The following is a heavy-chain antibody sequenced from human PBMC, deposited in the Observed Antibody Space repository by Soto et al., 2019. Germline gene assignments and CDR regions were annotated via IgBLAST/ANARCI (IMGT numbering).Heavy chain of an antibody. V-gene: IGHV3-7*03. D-gene: IGHD3-16*01. CDR1: GFTFSSYW. Sequence: GGSLRLSCAASGFTFSSYWMSWVRQAPGKGLEWVANIKQDGSEKYYVDSVKGRFTISRDNAKNSLYLKMNSLRAEDSAVDYGARVNYGAFDIWGQGTMVTVSS. CDR2: IKQDGSEK. CDR3: ARVNYGAFDI. J-gene: IGHJ3*02.